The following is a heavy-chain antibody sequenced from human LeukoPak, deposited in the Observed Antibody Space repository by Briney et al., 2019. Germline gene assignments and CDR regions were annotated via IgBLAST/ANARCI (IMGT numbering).Heavy chain of an antibody. CDR2: ISSSGSTI. V-gene: IGHV3-48*04. J-gene: IGHJ3*02. Sequence: GGSLRLSCAASGFTFSSYSMNWVRQAPGKGLEWVSYISSSGSTIYYADSVKGRFTISRDNAKNSLYLQMNSLRAEDTAVYYCARENRRYSGITAERAFDIWGQGTMVTVSS. D-gene: IGHD1-26*01. CDR1: GFTFSSYS. CDR3: ARENRRYSGITAERAFDI.